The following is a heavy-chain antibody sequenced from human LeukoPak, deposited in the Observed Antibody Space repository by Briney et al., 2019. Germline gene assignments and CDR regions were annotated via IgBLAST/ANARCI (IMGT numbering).Heavy chain of an antibody. Sequence: ASVKVSCKVSGYTLTELSMHWVRQAPGKGREWRGGFDPEDGETIYAQKFQGRVTMTEDTSTDTAYMELSSLRSEDTAVYYCATAGERRLLWFGELLLYWGQGTLVTVSS. V-gene: IGHV1-24*01. CDR2: FDPEDGET. CDR3: ATAGERRLLWFGELLLY. J-gene: IGHJ4*02. D-gene: IGHD3-10*01. CDR1: GYTLTELS.